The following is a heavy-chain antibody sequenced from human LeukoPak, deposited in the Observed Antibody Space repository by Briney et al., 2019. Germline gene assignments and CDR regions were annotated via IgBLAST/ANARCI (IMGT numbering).Heavy chain of an antibody. J-gene: IGHJ4*02. CDR2: IYASGYT. CDR3: ARNHIVTGTYFDS. Sequence: KPAETLSLTCTVSGDSISSYYWNWVRQPAGKGLEWVGRIYASGYTEYNASLQTRVTMSVDTSKNEFSLKVDTVTAADTAVYFCARNHIVTGTYFDSWGQGILVTVSS. CDR1: GDSISSYY. V-gene: IGHV4-4*07. D-gene: IGHD3-10*01.